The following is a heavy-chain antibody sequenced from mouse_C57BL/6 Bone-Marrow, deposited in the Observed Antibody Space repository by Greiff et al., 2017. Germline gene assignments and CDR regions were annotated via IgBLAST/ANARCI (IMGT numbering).Heavy chain of an antibody. CDR1: GYTFTDYE. V-gene: IGHV1-15*01. CDR2: IDPETGGT. J-gene: IGHJ2*01. Sequence: VQLQQSGAELVRPGASVTLSFKASGYTFTDYEMHWVKQTPVHGLEWIGAIDPETGGTAYNQKFKGKAILTADKSSSTAYMELRSLTSEDSAVYYCTREYYDGYWGQGTTLTVSS. D-gene: IGHD2-3*01. CDR3: TREYYDGY.